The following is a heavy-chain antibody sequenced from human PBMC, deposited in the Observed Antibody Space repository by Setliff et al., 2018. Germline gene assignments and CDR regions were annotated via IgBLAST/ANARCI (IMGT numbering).Heavy chain of an antibody. Sequence: ASVKVSCKASCYSFTPFGISWVRQAPGQGLEWMGWINNNNGNTDYAQNIQGRVTMPTDTSTGTAYMELRSLRSDDTAVYYCARAPRLEWLLPTFDPWGQGTLVTVSS. CDR2: INNNNGNT. V-gene: IGHV1-18*01. J-gene: IGHJ5*02. CDR3: ARAPRLEWLLPTFDP. D-gene: IGHD3-3*01. CDR1: CYSFTPFG.